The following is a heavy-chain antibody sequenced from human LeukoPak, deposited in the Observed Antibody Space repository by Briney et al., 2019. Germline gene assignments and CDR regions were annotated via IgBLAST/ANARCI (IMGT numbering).Heavy chain of an antibody. CDR3: ARVAFGELWGMDV. CDR1: GFTFSSYN. D-gene: IGHD3-10*01. CDR2: ISSSGDYI. V-gene: IGHV3-21*04. Sequence: GGSLRLSCAASGFTFSSYNMNWVRQARGKGLEWVSSISSSGDYIYYADSVKGRFTNSRDSATNSLYLQMNSLSADDKAVYHWARVAFGELWGMDVWGKGTTVTISS. J-gene: IGHJ6*04.